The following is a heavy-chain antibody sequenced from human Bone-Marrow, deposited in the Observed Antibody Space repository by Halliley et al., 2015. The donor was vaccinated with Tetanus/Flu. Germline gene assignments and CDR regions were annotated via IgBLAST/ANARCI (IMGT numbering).Heavy chain of an antibody. CDR1: GFNFSTYG. D-gene: IGHD3-9*01. V-gene: IGHV3-21*01. CDR3: VRDKIGDFDWLPNFPQYYYGMDV. CDR2: FSRSSRSI. J-gene: IGHJ6*02. Sequence: SLRLSCVASGFNFSTYGMNWVRQAPGKGLEWVSSFSRSSRSIYYADSVKGRFTISRDNARNSLHLQMNSLRAEDTAMYYCVRDKIGDFDWLPNFPQYYYGMDVWGQGTTVTVSS.